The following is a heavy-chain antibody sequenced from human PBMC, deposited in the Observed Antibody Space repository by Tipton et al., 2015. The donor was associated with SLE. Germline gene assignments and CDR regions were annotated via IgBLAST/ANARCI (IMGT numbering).Heavy chain of an antibody. Sequence: GLVKPSQTLSLTCTVSGGSINSGDYYWSWIRQPAGMGLEWIGRIHATGSANYNPSLRSRVTISVDSSKNQFSLKLSSVTAADTSMYYCAREGYSSGYYGDFDFWGQGTLVTVSS. CDR1: GGSINSGDYY. CDR2: IHATGSA. CDR3: AREGYSSGYYGDFDF. V-gene: IGHV4-61*02. D-gene: IGHD6-19*01. J-gene: IGHJ4*02.